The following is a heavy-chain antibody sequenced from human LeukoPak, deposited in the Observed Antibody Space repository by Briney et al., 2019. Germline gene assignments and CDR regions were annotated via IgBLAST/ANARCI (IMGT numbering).Heavy chain of an antibody. CDR1: GFTVSSDY. D-gene: IGHD4-17*01. J-gene: IGHJ4*02. Sequence: GGSLRLPCAASGFTVSSDYMSWVRQAPGKGLEWVSVIYSVGSTYYADSVKGRFTISRDNSKNTLYLQMNSLRAEDTAVYYCARGLDYGDYFDYWGQGTLVTVSS. CDR3: ARGLDYGDYFDY. V-gene: IGHV3-53*01. CDR2: IYSVGST.